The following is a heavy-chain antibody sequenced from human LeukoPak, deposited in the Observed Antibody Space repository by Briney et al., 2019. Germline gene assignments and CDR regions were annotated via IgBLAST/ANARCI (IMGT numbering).Heavy chain of an antibody. CDR3: AKDLHCSSTSCYNTYYGMDV. D-gene: IGHD2-2*02. J-gene: IGHJ6*02. V-gene: IGHV3-23*01. CDR2: ISGSGGST. CDR1: GFTFSSYA. Sequence: PGGSLRLSCAATGFTFSSYAMSWVRQAPGKGLEWVSAISGSGGSTYYADSVKGRFTISRDNSKNTLYLQMNSLRAKDTAVYYCAKDLHCSSTSCYNTYYGMDVWGQGTTVTVSS.